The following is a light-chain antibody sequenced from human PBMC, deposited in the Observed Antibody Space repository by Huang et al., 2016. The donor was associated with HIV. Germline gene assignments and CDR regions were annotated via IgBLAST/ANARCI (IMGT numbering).Light chain of an antibody. CDR2: LGS. Sequence: DIVMTQSPLSLPVTPGEPASISCRPSQSLLHSNGYKYLDWYLQKPGQSPHLLIYLGSNRASGVTDRFSGSGSGTDFTLKISRVESEDVGVYYCMQTLQTPLTFGGGTKVEIK. J-gene: IGKJ4*01. CDR1: QSLLHSNGYKY. V-gene: IGKV2-28*01. CDR3: MQTLQTPLT.